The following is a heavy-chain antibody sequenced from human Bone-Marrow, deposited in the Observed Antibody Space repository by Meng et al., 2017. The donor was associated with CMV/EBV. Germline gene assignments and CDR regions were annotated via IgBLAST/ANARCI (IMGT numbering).Heavy chain of an antibody. D-gene: IGHD2-15*01. CDR1: GFTFSNYW. CDR3: AREGRDLDY. V-gene: IGHV3-7*01. CDR2: IKQDGSEK. J-gene: IGHJ4*02. Sequence: LSLTCAASGFTFSNYWMSWVRQAPGKGLEWLANIKQDGSEKYYVDSVKGRFTISRDNAKKSLYLQLSSLRAEDTAIYYCAREGRDLDYWGQGTLVTVSS.